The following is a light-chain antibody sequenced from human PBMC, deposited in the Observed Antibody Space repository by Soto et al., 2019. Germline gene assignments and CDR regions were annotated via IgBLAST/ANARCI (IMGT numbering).Light chain of an antibody. CDR2: GAS. J-gene: IGKJ3*01. V-gene: IGKV3-20*01. CDR3: QQHGSSPFT. CDR1: QSVTSSY. Sequence: EAVLTQSPGTLSLSPGERATLSCRASQSVTSSYLAWYQQKPGQAPRLLIYGASTRATGIPDRFSASGSGTDFTLTISRLEPEDFAVYYCQQHGSSPFTFGPGNKVDIK.